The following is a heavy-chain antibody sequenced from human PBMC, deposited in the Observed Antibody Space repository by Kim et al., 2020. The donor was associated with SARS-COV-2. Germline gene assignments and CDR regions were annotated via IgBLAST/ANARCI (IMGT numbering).Heavy chain of an antibody. CDR3: ARWLRYFDY. D-gene: IGHD5-12*01. V-gene: IGHV4-59*01. J-gene: IGHJ4*02. Sequence: GSTNYHPSLKSRVTISVDTSKNQFSLKLSSVTAADTAVYYCARWLRYFDYWGQGTLVTVSS. CDR2: GST.